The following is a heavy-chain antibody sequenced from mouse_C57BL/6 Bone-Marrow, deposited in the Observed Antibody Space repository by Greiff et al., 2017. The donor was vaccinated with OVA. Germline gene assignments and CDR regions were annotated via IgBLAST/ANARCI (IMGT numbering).Heavy chain of an antibody. J-gene: IGHJ2*01. V-gene: IGHV6-3*01. D-gene: IGHD1-1*01. CDR1: GFTFSNYW. CDR3: TGELLRSYYFDY. Sequence: EVHLVESGGGLVQPGGSMKLSCVASGFTFSNYWMNWVRQSPEKGLEWVAQIRLKSDNYATHYAESVKGRFTISRDDSKSSVYLQMNNLRAEDTGIYYCTGELLRSYYFDYWGQGTTLTVSS. CDR2: IRLKSDNYAT.